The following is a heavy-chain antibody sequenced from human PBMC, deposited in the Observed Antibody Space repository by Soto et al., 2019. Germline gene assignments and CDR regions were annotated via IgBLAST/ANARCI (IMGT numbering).Heavy chain of an antibody. CDR3: ARDVYGDNYYYGMDV. D-gene: IGHD4-17*01. CDR1: GGSISSYY. Sequence: TLSLTCTVSGGSISSYYWSWIRQPPGKGLEWIGYIYYSGSTNYNPSLKSRVTISVDTSKNQFSLKLSSVTAADTAVYYCARDVYGDNYYYGMDVWGQGTTVTVSS. V-gene: IGHV4-59*01. J-gene: IGHJ6*02. CDR2: IYYSGST.